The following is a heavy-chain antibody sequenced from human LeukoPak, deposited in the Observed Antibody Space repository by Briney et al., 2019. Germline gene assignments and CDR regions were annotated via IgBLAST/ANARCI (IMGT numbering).Heavy chain of an antibody. V-gene: IGHV3-48*03. D-gene: IGHD3-22*01. CDR2: ISSSGSTI. J-gene: IGHJ4*02. CDR1: GFTFSSYE. Sequence: GGSLRLSCAASGFTFSSYEMNWVRQAPGKGLEWVSYISSSGSTIYYADSVKGRFTISRDNAKNSLYLQMNSLRAEDTAVYYCARDRYYYDGSGYSRDYWGQGTLVTVSS. CDR3: ARDRYYYDGSGYSRDY.